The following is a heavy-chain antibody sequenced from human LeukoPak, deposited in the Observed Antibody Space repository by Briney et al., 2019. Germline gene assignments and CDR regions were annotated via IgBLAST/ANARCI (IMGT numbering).Heavy chain of an antibody. CDR1: GGSFSDYY. D-gene: IGHD3-3*01. CDR2: IYPSGST. V-gene: IGHV4-59*08. J-gene: IGHJ3*02. Sequence: PPETLSLTCSVSGGSFSDYYWNWIRQSPGKGLEWIGYIYPSGSTDYNPSLKSRVTMSTDTSKNQTSLKLTSVTAADTAVYFCARQATLLAGRVEAGGFDIWGRGTMVTVSS. CDR3: ARQATLLAGRVEAGGFDI.